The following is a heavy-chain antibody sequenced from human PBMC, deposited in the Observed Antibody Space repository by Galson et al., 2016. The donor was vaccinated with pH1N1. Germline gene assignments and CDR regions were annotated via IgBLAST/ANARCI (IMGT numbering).Heavy chain of an antibody. D-gene: IGHD3-3*01. Sequence: SLRLSCAASGFTFSSYEMNWVRQAPGKGLEWVSYISSNSSTIYYADSVKGRFTIFRDNAKNSLYLQMNSLRAEDTALYYCAIDSYYYGMDVWGQGTTGTVSS. J-gene: IGHJ6*02. CDR2: ISSNSSTI. CDR1: GFTFSSYE. V-gene: IGHV3-48*03. CDR3: AIDSYYYGMDV.